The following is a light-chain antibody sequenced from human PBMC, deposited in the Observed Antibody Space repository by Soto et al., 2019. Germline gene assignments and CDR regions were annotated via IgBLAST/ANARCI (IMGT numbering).Light chain of an antibody. CDR3: QQYDSSCT. CDR2: GAS. Sequence: EIVLAQSPATVSLSPGESATLSCRASQTVANNYLAWYQQRPGQAPRLVIFGASSRATGIPDRFRGSGSGTDFTLSISRVEPEDFAVYYCQQYDSSCTFGQGTKLEIK. V-gene: IGKV3-20*01. CDR1: QTVANNY. J-gene: IGKJ2*02.